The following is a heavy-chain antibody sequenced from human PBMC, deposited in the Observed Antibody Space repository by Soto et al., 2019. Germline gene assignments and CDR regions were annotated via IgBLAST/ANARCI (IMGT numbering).Heavy chain of an antibody. V-gene: IGHV5-10-1*01. CDR1: GYSFTSYW. J-gene: IGHJ3*01. D-gene: IGHD3-10*01. CDR2: IDPSDSYT. Sequence: ESLKISCKGSGYSFTSYWISWVRQMPGKGLEWMGRIDPSDSYTNYSPSFQGHVTISADKSISTAYLQWSSLKASDTAMYYCARLPGVRGVFDGFNVWGQGTMVTVSS. CDR3: ARLPGVRGVFDGFNV.